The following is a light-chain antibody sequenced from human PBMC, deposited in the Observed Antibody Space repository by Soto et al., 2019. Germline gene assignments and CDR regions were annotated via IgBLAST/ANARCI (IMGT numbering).Light chain of an antibody. Sequence: GDRVTISCRASQAINTYLNWYQQKPGKAPKLLIYGTSDLQNGVPSRFSGGGSGTDFTLTISSLQPEDFATYYCQQSYSTLLITFGQGTRLEV. CDR1: QAINTY. CDR3: QQSYSTLLIT. CDR2: GTS. J-gene: IGKJ5*01. V-gene: IGKV1-39*01.